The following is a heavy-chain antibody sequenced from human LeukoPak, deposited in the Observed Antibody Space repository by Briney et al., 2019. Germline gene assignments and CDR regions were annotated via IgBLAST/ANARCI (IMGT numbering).Heavy chain of an antibody. Sequence: SSETLSLTCTVPGGSISSYYWSWIRQPAGKGLEWIGRIYTSGSTNYNPSLKSRVTMSVDTSKNQFSLKLSSVTAADTAVYYCARGSGVGYGDYEGFDYWGQGTLVTVSS. V-gene: IGHV4-4*07. D-gene: IGHD4-17*01. J-gene: IGHJ4*02. CDR1: GGSISSYY. CDR2: IYTSGST. CDR3: ARGSGVGYGDYEGFDY.